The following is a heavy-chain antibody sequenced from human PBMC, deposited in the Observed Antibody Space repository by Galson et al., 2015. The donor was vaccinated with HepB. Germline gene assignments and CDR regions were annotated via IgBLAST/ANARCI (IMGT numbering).Heavy chain of an antibody. D-gene: IGHD3-3*01. V-gene: IGHV3-21*01. J-gene: IGHJ3*02. CDR2: ISSSSSYV. CDR3: AGKPLVLRFLEWTIRDAFDI. CDR1: GATFSSSS. Sequence: SLRLACAASGATFSSSSMNWVRQAPGQGLEWVSSISSSSSYVYYEDSVKGRFTISRDNAKNSLYLQMNSLRAEDTAVYYCAGKPLVLRFLEWTIRDAFDIWGQGTMVTVSS.